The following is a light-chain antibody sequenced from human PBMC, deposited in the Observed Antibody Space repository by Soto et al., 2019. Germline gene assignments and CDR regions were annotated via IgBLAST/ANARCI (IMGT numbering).Light chain of an antibody. Sequence: SYELTQSPSVSVAPGKTARITCGGNNIGSKSVHWYQQKPGQAPVVVMSHDSDRPSGIPERFSGSNSANTATLTISRVEAGDAADYYCQVWDGSSDQGVFGGGTKLTVL. CDR3: QVWDGSSDQGV. CDR1: NIGSKS. J-gene: IGLJ2*01. V-gene: IGLV3-21*04. CDR2: HDS.